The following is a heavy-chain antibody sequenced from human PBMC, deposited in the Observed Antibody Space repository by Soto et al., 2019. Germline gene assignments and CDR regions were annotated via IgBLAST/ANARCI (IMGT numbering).Heavy chain of an antibody. V-gene: IGHV4-39*01. CDR1: GGSISSTTYY. CDR2: FFIGGNT. J-gene: IGHJ4*02. D-gene: IGHD3-10*01. Sequence: SETLSLTCTVSGGSISSTTYYWGWMRQPPGKGLEWIASFFIGGNTYYNPSLKSQVTISVDTSKNQFSLKLSSVTAADKALYFCARRHGLDIAAYYWGQGILVTVSS. CDR3: ARRHGLDIAAYY.